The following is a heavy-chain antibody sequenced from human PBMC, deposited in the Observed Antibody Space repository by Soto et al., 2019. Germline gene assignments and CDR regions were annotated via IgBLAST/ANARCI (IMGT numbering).Heavy chain of an antibody. D-gene: IGHD6-13*01. V-gene: IGHV1-69*01. CDR3: ARVGAGTVDCYYGMDV. CDR1: GGTFSSYA. Sequence: QVQLVQSGAEVKKPGSSVKVSCKASGGTFSSYAISWVRQAPGQGLEWMGGIIPIFGTANYAQKFQGRVTLTADESTSTAYMELSSLRSEDTAVYYCARVGAGTVDCYYGMDVWGQGTTVTVSS. J-gene: IGHJ6*02. CDR2: IIPIFGTA.